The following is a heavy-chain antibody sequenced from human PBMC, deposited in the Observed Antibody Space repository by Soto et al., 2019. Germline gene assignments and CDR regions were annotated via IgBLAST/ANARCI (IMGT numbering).Heavy chain of an antibody. CDR3: AGDPYYYGSAF. J-gene: IGHJ4*02. D-gene: IGHD3-10*01. CDR1: GFRFSDHY. V-gene: IGHV3-11*01. Sequence: GGSLRLSCAASGFRFSDHYMTWIRQAPGKGLEWVSKISGGGTTIYYADSVKGRFTVSRDNAKNSLYLQMNSLRTEDTAVYYCAGDPYYYGSAFWGQGTLVTVSS. CDR2: ISGGGTTI.